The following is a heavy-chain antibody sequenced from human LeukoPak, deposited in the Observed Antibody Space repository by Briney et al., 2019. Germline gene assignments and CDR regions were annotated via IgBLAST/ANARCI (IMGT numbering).Heavy chain of an antibody. Sequence: GGSLRLSCAASGFTFSSYSMNWVRQAPGKGLEWVSFISSSSSYIYYADSVKGRFTISRDNAKNSLYLQMNSLRAEDTAVYYCARVSTYGDYVANGWGQGTLVTVSS. CDR1: GFTFSSYS. V-gene: IGHV3-21*01. CDR3: ARVSTYGDYVANG. CDR2: ISSSSSYI. D-gene: IGHD4-17*01. J-gene: IGHJ4*02.